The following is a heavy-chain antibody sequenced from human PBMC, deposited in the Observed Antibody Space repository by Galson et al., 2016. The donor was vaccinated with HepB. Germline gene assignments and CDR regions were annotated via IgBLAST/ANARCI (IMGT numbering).Heavy chain of an antibody. V-gene: IGHV3-23*01. CDR2: FDFHTGWT. CDR3: SKAYSGGSPYRAFDS. D-gene: IGHD2-15*01. CDR1: GFSFSTYT. Sequence: SLRLSCAASGFSFSTYTMGWVRQAPGKGLEWVSTFDFHTGWTLYADSVKGLFTISRDTSKNTLYLQMNSLRVEDTAIYYCSKAYSGGSPYRAFDSRGQGTVVTVSP. J-gene: IGHJ3*01.